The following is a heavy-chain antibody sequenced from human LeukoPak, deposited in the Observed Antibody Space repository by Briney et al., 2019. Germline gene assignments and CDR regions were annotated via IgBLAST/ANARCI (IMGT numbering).Heavy chain of an antibody. CDR3: ARDRPAIAAAGTVLGY. CDR1: GFTFSSYA. J-gene: IGHJ4*02. Sequence: GGSLRLSCAASGFTFSSYAMHWVRQAPGKGLEWVAVISYDGSNKYYADSVKGRFTISRDNSKNTLYLQMNSLRAEDTAVYYCARDRPAIAAAGTVLGYWGQGTLVTVSS. D-gene: IGHD6-13*01. CDR2: ISYDGSNK. V-gene: IGHV3-30-3*01.